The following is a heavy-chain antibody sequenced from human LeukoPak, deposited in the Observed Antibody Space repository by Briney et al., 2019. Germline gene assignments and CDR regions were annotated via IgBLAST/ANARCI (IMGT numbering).Heavy chain of an antibody. CDR2: ISGSGGST. CDR1: GFTFSSYV. D-gene: IGHD6-19*01. J-gene: IGHJ4*02. Sequence: PGGSLRLSCAASGFTFSSYVMSWVRQAPGKGLEWVSAISGSGGSTYYADSVKGRFTISRDNSKNTLYLQMNSLRAEDTAVYYCAKSSGWYLTGGYFDYWGQGTLVTVSS. CDR3: AKSSGWYLTGGYFDY. V-gene: IGHV3-23*01.